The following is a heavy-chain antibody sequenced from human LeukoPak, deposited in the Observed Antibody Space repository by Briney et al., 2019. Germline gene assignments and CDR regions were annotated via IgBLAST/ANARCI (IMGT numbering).Heavy chain of an antibody. V-gene: IGHV3-43*01. CDR3: ARERDRVIDY. J-gene: IGHJ4*02. CDR2: ITWDGGST. Sequence: GGSLRLSCDAPGFTFDDYSMHLVRQRPGKDLQWVSLITWDGGSTFYVDSVKGRFTISRDNSRESLSLQMNGLSTDDTGLYYCARERDRVIDYWGQGTLVTVSS. D-gene: IGHD5-12*01. CDR1: GFTFDDYS.